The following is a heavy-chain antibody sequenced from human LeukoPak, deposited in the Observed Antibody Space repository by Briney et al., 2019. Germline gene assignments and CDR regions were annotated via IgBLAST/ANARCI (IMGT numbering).Heavy chain of an antibody. D-gene: IGHD2-2*01. CDR1: GYTFTSYG. Sequence: ASVKVSCKASGYTFTSYGISWVRQAPGQGLEWMGWISAYNGNTNYAQKLQGRVTMTTDTSTSTAYMELRSLRSDDTAVYYCARDAVVVSAASYAYWGQGTLVTVSS. CDR3: ARDAVVVSAASYAY. V-gene: IGHV1-18*01. J-gene: IGHJ4*02. CDR2: ISAYNGNT.